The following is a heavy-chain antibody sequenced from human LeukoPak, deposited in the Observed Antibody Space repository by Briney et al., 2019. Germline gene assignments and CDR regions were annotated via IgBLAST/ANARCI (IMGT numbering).Heavy chain of an antibody. Sequence: PSETLSLTCSVSGGSISSYYWTWVRQPPGKGLEWIGYIYYSGSTNYNPSLKSRVTTSIDTSKNQFSLQLSSVTAADTAVYYCASALQGGFDYWGQGTLVTVSS. CDR2: IYYSGST. CDR3: ASALQGGFDY. D-gene: IGHD2-15*01. V-gene: IGHV4-59*01. CDR1: GGSISSYY. J-gene: IGHJ4*02.